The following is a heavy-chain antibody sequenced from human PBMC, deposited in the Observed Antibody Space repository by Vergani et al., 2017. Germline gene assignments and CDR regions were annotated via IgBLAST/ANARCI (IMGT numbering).Heavy chain of an antibody. V-gene: IGHV2-70*04. CDR2: IDWDDDK. J-gene: IGHJ4*02. D-gene: IGHD3-9*01. Sequence: QVTLKESGPALEKPTQTLTLTCTFSGFSLSTSGMRVSWIRQPPAKALEWLARIDWDDDKFYSTSLKTRLTISKDTSKNQVVLSMTNMDPVDTATYYFAQTYGLRYFDWLLTMDYWGQGTLVTVSS. CDR3: AQTYGLRYFDWLLTMDY. CDR1: GFSLSTSGMR.